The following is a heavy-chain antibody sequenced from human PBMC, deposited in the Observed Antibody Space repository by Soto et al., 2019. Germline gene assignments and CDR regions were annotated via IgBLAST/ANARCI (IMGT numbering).Heavy chain of an antibody. J-gene: IGHJ4*02. CDR3: VKEGSAWSRGY. Sequence: ALLKVSCKSAGYTFTNYGISWGRQAPGQGLEWMGWIVTYNGNTQSTQKLQGRVTMTTDTSTSTAYMELRSLRAGDTAVYYCVKEGSAWSRGYWGQGTMVTVSS. V-gene: IGHV1-18*01. CDR1: GYTFTNYG. D-gene: IGHD6-19*01. CDR2: IVTYNGNT.